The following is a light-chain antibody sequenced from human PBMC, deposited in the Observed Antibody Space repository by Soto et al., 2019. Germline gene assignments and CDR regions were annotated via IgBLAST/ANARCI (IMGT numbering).Light chain of an antibody. CDR1: QSVSSN. V-gene: IGKV3-11*01. J-gene: IGKJ2*01. CDR2: DAF. Sequence: EIALTQSPATLSLSPGERATLSCRASQSVSSNLAWYQQKLGQAPRLLIYDAFNRATGIPARFSGSGSGTDFTLTISNLEPEDFAVYYCQQRSSWPTFGQGTKLEIK. CDR3: QQRSSWPT.